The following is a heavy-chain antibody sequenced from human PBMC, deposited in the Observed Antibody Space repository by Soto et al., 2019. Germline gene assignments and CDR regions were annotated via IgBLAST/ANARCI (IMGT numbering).Heavy chain of an antibody. J-gene: IGHJ4*02. CDR1: GFTFSTVA. D-gene: IGHD1-1*01. Sequence: GGSLRLSCVASGFTFSTVATTWVRQAPGKGLEWVSSISDNGGNTDYADSVRGRFTLSRDNSKNTLYLQMNHLKAEDTAVYYCARLYWNPRYFDSWGQGARVTVSS. CDR2: ISDNGGNT. V-gene: IGHV3-23*01. CDR3: ARLYWNPRYFDS.